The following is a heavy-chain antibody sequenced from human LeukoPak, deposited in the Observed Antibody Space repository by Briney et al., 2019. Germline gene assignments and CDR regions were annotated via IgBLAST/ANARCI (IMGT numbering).Heavy chain of an antibody. V-gene: IGHV3-21*01. CDR3: ARGYCNGGDCYFAD. CDR2: ISGSSTYI. J-gene: IGHJ4*02. Sequence: GGSLRLSCAASGFTFTTYSMNWVRQAPGKGLEWVSCISGSSTYIYYADSVKGRFTISRDNAKNSLYLQMSGLRAEDTAVYYCARGYCNGGDCYFADWGQGTLVTVSS. CDR1: GFTFTTYS. D-gene: IGHD2-8*02.